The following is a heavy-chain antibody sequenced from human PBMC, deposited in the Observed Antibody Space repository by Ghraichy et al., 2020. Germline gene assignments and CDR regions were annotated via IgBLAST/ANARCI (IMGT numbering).Heavy chain of an antibody. CDR3: TRLGLGATKDFDY. CDR1: GFTFSDHY. V-gene: IGHV3-72*01. D-gene: IGHD1-26*01. Sequence: GGSLRLSCIASGFTFSDHYMDWVRQAPGKGLEWVGRSRDKANGYTTEYAASVKGRFTISRDNSKNSLYLQMNSIKTEDTAVYYCTRLGLGATKDFDYWGQGTLVTASS. CDR2: SRDKANGYTT. J-gene: IGHJ4*02.